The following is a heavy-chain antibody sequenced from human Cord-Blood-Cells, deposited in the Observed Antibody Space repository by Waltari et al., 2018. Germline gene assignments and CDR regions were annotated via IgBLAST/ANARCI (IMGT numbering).Heavy chain of an antibody. V-gene: IGHV4-34*01. J-gene: IGHJ4*02. D-gene: IGHD6-6*01. CDR3: ARGEYSSSSFDY. Sequence: QVQLQQGGAGLLKPSETLSLTCAVYGGSFSYYWSWIRQPPGKGLAWIGELNHSGSTNYNPSLKSRVTISVDTSKNQFSLKRGSGTAADTAVYYCARGEYSSSSFDYWRQGTLVTVSS. CDR1: GGSFSYY. CDR2: LNHSGST.